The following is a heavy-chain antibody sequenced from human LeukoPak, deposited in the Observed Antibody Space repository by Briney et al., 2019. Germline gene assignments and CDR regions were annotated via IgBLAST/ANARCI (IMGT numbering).Heavy chain of an antibody. CDR2: IGLSSGKT. V-gene: IGHV3-48*04. CDR3: VRDHNYAFDN. J-gene: IGHJ4*02. Sequence: GGSLRLSCAASGFTFSDYSMNWVRQAPGKGLEWISYIGLSSGKTKYADSVKGRFTISGDNAKNSLYLQMNSLRVEDTAVYFCVRDHNYAFDNWGQGILVTVSS. CDR1: GFTFSDYS. D-gene: IGHD1-1*01.